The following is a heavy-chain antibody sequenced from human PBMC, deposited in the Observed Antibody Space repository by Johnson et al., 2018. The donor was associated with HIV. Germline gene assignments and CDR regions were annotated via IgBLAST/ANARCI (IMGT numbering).Heavy chain of an antibody. CDR2: INWSGGGT. Sequence: MLLVESGGGVARPGGSLRLSCEASGFTFDDYGMTWVRQPPGKGLEWVSGINWSGGGTSYADSVKGRFTISRDNAKNTLYLQMNSLTAEDTAVYYCAKGGYGSGNYYVYILDAFDIWGQGPMVTVSS. CDR3: AKGGYGSGNYYVYILDAFDI. CDR1: GFTFDDYG. J-gene: IGHJ3*02. V-gene: IGHV3-20*04. D-gene: IGHD3-10*01.